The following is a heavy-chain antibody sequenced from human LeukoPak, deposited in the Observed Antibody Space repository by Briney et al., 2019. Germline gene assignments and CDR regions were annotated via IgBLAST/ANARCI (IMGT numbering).Heavy chain of an antibody. D-gene: IGHD6-6*01. J-gene: IGHJ6*03. CDR3: ARDLGYSSSPRIYYYYMDV. CDR2: IYTSGST. V-gene: IGHV4-4*07. Sequence: SETLSLTCTVSGGSISSYYWSWIRQPAGKGLEWIGRIYTSGSTNYNPSLKSRVTMSVDTSKNQFSLKLSSVTAADTAVYYCARDLGYSSSPRIYYYYMDVWGKGTTVTVSS. CDR1: GGSISSYY.